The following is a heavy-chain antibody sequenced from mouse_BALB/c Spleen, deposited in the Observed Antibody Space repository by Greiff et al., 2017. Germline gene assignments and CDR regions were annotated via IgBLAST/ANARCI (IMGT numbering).Heavy chain of an antibody. D-gene: IGHD2-10*02. V-gene: IGHV1-63*02. CDR2: IYPGGGYT. J-gene: IGHJ4*01. CDR1: GYTFTNYW. Sequence: VQLQQSGAELVRPGTSVKISCKASGYTFTNYWLGWVKQRPGHGLEWIRDIYPGGGYTNYNEKFKGKATLTADTSSSTAYMQLSSLTSEDSAVYFCAREGYGKRGYYAMDYWGQGTSVTVSS. CDR3: AREGYGKRGYYAMDY.